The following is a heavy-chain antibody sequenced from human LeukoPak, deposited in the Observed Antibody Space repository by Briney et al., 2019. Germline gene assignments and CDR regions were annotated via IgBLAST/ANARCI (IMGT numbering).Heavy chain of an antibody. J-gene: IGHJ2*01. CDR3: AKVPQPTYWYFDL. V-gene: IGHV3-53*01. CDR2: IYSGGST. CDR1: GFTVSSNY. Sequence: PGGSLRLSCAASGFTVSSNYMSWVRQAPGKGLEWVSVIYSGGSTYYADSVKGRFTISRDNSKNTLYLQMNSLRAEDTAVYYCAKVPQPTYWYFDLWGRGTLVTVSS. D-gene: IGHD2-2*01.